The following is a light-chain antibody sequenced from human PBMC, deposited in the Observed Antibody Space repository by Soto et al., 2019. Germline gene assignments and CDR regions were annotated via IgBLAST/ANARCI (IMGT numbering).Light chain of an antibody. V-gene: IGKV1-5*01. J-gene: IGKJ1*01. CDR1: QSVSGW. CDR3: QQYETFSGT. Sequence: DIQMTQSPSTLSASVGDTVTVTCRASQSVSGWLAWYQQKPGEAPKLLIYDASALSRGVPSRFSGSGSGTNFTLTIASLQPDEFATYYCQQYETFSGTFGPGTKVEI. CDR2: DAS.